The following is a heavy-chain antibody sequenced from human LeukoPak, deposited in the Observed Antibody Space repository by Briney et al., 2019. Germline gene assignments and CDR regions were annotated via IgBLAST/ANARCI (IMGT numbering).Heavy chain of an antibody. CDR1: GGSSSSSSYY. CDR3: ARDRYGDMVRDSFDI. J-gene: IGHJ3*02. D-gene: IGHD4-17*01. CDR2: IYHSGDT. Sequence: KPSETLSLTCSVSGGSSSSSSYYWGWIRQPPGKGPEWIASIYHSGDTYHNPSLKSRVTISVDMSKNHFSLNLNSVTAADTAVYYCARDRYGDMVRDSFDIWGQGTMVTVS. V-gene: IGHV4-39*02.